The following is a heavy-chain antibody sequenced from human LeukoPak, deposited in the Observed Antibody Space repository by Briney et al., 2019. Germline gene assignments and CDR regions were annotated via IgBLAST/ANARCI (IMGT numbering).Heavy chain of an antibody. J-gene: IGHJ4*02. CDR3: ARGNTWGSPSYYFDY. CDR1: GASFSGYS. V-gene: IGHV4-34*01. CDR2: FNHTGSP. Sequence: SEPLSLTFAISGASFSGYSWTWIRQPPGKGVEWIGEFNHTGSPIYNPSLKSRVNISIDTSKNQFSLRLTSVTAADTAVYYCARGNTWGSPSYYFDYWGQGTLVTVSS. D-gene: IGHD3-16*01.